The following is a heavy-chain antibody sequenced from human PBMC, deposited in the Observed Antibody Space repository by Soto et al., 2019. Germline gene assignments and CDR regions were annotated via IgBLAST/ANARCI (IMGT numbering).Heavy chain of an antibody. CDR1: GFTFSNYW. V-gene: IGHV3-74*01. J-gene: IGHJ4*02. CDR2: IDSFGSTT. CDR3: ASLSGPSDY. D-gene: IGHD3-9*01. Sequence: GGSLRLSCTASGFTFSNYWMHWVRQAPGKGLVWVSEIDSFGSTTTYTDSVRGRFTISRDNPKNTLYLQMNSLRVEDTAVYFCASLSGPSDYWGPGTMVTVSS.